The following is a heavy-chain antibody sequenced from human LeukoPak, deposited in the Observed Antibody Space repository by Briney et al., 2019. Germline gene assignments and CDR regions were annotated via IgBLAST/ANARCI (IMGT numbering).Heavy chain of an antibody. CDR1: GLTFTIYA. D-gene: IGHD3-22*01. J-gene: IGHJ4*02. CDR2: ISGSGGTP. V-gene: IGHV3-23*01. Sequence: GGTLRLSRAPSGLTFTIYAMSWVREAPGEGLEWVSAISGSGGTPSYADSAKGRFPIPRDNSKNTLSLKMNSLRPEATPVIYCAKKGYYDGSGYYMYDFDHWGQGTLVTVSS. CDR3: AKKGYYDGSGYYMYDFDH.